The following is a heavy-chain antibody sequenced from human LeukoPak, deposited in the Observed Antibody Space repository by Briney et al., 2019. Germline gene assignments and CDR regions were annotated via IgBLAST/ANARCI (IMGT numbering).Heavy chain of an antibody. J-gene: IGHJ3*02. Sequence: GGSLRLSCAASGFTFGSYAMSWVRQTPGKGLEWVSAITGSGDSTYYADSVKGRFTISRDNSKNTVFLQMNSLRAEDTAVYYCAKDILLGDYLFMSPNDAFDIWGQGTMVTVSS. CDR2: ITGSGDST. V-gene: IGHV3-23*01. CDR1: GFTFGSYA. CDR3: AKDILLGDYLFMSPNDAFDI. D-gene: IGHD4-17*01.